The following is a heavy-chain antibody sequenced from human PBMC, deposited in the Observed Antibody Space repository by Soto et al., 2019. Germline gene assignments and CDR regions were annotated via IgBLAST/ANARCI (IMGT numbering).Heavy chain of an antibody. J-gene: IGHJ4*02. Sequence: QVQLVESGGGVVQPGRSLRLSCAASGFTFSSYGMHWVRQAPGNGLEWMAVISDDGSKEYYIDSVKGRFTISRDNSKNTLYRQMNSLRADDTAVYYCAQAIYSGNHHLGADYWGQGTLVTVSS. CDR3: AQAIYSGNHHLGADY. V-gene: IGHV3-30*18. CDR1: GFTFSSYG. D-gene: IGHD1-26*01. CDR2: ISDDGSKE.